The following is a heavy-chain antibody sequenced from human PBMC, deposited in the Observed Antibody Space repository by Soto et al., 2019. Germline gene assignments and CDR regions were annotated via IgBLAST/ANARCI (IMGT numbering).Heavy chain of an antibody. CDR1: GYTFTGYY. Sequence: ASVKVSCKASGYTFTGYYMHWVRQAPGQGLEWMGWINPNSGGTNYAQKFQGWVTMTRDTSISTAYMELSRLRSDDTAVYYCARGRVVGHCGSTSCYPSYGMDVWGQGTTVTVSS. CDR3: ARGRVVGHCGSTSCYPSYGMDV. CDR2: INPNSGGT. D-gene: IGHD2-2*01. V-gene: IGHV1-2*04. J-gene: IGHJ6*02.